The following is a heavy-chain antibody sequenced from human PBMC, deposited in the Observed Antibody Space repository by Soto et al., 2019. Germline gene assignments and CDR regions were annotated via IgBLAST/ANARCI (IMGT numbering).Heavy chain of an antibody. V-gene: IGHV1-69*12. CDR2: TFPFFATS. CDR3: ARDGAGAGTDPYYSGMDV. CDR1: GGTFSNYA. Sequence: QVQLVQSGAEVKKPESSVKVSCKASGGTFSNYAFSWVRQAPGQGLAWMGGTFPFFATSTYAQKFQGRVTITADGSTRTAYMEVSSLTSEDTAVYYCARDGAGAGTDPYYSGMDVWGQGTTVTVSS. J-gene: IGHJ6*02. D-gene: IGHD6-19*01.